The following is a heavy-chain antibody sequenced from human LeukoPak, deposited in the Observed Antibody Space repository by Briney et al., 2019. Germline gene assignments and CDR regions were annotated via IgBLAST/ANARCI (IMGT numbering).Heavy chain of an antibody. CDR1: GGSISSGGYY. V-gene: IGHV4-31*03. CDR2: IYYSGST. Sequence: SQTLSLTCTVSGGSISSGGYYWSWIRQHPGKGLEWSGYIYYSGSTYYNPSLKSRVTISVDTSKNQFSLKLSSVTAADTAVYYCARVVPAAGMDVWGQGTTVTVSS. CDR3: ARVVPAAGMDV. J-gene: IGHJ6*02. D-gene: IGHD6-13*01.